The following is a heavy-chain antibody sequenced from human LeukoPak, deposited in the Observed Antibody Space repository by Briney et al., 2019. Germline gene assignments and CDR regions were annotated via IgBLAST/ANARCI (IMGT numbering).Heavy chain of an antibody. V-gene: IGHV3-30*03. CDR1: GFTFNSYG. J-gene: IGHJ5*02. Sequence: GGSLRLSCAASGFTFNSYGMHWVRQAPGKGLEWVTFISYDGSNTYYADSVKGRFTISRDDAKNSLYLQMNSLRAEDTAVYYCARGPPLFDPWGQGTLVTVSS. CDR2: ISYDGSNT. CDR3: ARGPPLFDP.